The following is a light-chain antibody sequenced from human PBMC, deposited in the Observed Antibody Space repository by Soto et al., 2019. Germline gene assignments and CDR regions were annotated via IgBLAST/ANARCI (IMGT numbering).Light chain of an antibody. CDR1: QSLLYSSDNKDY. J-gene: IGKJ2*01. V-gene: IGKV4-1*01. CDR3: QQCYSFPYT. Sequence: DIVMTQSPDSLAVSLGERATINCKSSQSLLYSSDNKDYLAWYQQKPGQPPKLLIYWASTRESGVPDRFSGSGSGADFTLSISSLQAEDVAVYYCQQCYSFPYTFGQGTKLEIK. CDR2: WAS.